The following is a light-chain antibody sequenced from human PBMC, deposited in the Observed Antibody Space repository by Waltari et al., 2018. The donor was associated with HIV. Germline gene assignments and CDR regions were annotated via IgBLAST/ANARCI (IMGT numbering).Light chain of an antibody. J-gene: IGKJ2*01. CDR1: QGISSY. CDR3: QQLNSYPRT. V-gene: IGKV1-9*01. CDR2: AAS. Sequence: DIQLTQSPSFLSASVGDRVTITCRASQGISSYLAWYQQKPGKAPKLLIYAASTLQSWVPSRFSGSGSGTEFTLTISSLQPEDFATYYCQQLNSYPRTFGQGTKLEIK.